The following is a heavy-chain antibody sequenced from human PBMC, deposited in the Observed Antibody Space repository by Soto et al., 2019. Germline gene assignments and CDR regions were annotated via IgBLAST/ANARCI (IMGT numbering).Heavy chain of an antibody. CDR2: ISYDGSNK. V-gene: IGHV3-30*18. Sequence: PVGSLRLSCAASGFTFSSYGMHWVRQAPGKGLEWVAVISYDGSNKYYADSVKGRFTISRDNSKNTLYLQMNSLRAEDTAVYYCAKDSGGPNHYYYGMDVWGQGTTVTVSS. CDR1: GFTFSSYG. J-gene: IGHJ6*02. CDR3: AKDSGGPNHYYYGMDV. D-gene: IGHD1-26*01.